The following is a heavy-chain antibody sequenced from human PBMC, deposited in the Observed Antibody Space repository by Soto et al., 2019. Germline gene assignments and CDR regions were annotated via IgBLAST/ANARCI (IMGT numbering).Heavy chain of an antibody. D-gene: IGHD6-6*01. Sequence: GGSLRLSCAASGFTFSSYGMHWVRQAPGKGLEWVAVIWYDGSNKYYADSVKGRFTISRDNSKNTLYLQMNSLRAEDTAVYYCARDASIAARNYYYYYMDVWGKGTTVTVSS. V-gene: IGHV3-33*01. CDR2: IWYDGSNK. J-gene: IGHJ6*03. CDR1: GFTFSSYG. CDR3: ARDASIAARNYYYYYMDV.